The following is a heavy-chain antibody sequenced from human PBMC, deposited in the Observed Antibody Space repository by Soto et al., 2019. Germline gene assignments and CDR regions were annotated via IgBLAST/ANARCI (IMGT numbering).Heavy chain of an antibody. J-gene: IGHJ4*02. Sequence: EVQLLESGGSLVQPGGSLRLSYAASGFTFSSYAMSWVRQAPGKGLEWVSAISGSGGSSYYADSVKGRFTISRDNSKNTLYLQMNSLRAEDTAVYYCARRTSGWYLDYWGQGTLVTVSS. V-gene: IGHV3-23*01. CDR3: ARRTSGWYLDY. CDR2: ISGSGGSS. D-gene: IGHD6-19*01. CDR1: GFTFSSYA.